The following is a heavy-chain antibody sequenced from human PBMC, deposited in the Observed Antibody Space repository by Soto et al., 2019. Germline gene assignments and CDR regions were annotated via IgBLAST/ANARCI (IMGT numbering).Heavy chain of an antibody. CDR2: ISYDGSNK. CDR3: AKKWERFLEWLPTYHGMDV. Sequence: VGSLRLSCAASGFTFSSYGMHWVRQAPGKGLEWVAVISYDGSNKYYADSVKGRFTISRDNSKNTLYLQMNSLRAEDTAVYYCAKKWERFLEWLPTYHGMDVWGQGTTVTVSS. J-gene: IGHJ6*02. CDR1: GFTFSSYG. V-gene: IGHV3-30*18. D-gene: IGHD3-3*01.